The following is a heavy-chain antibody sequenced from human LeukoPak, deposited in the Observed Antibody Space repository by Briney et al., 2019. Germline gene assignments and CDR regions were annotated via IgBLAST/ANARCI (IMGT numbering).Heavy chain of an antibody. V-gene: IGHV3-13*01. CDR2: IGTAGDT. D-gene: IGHD3-10*01. Sequence: GGSLRLSCAASGFTLNSYDIHWVRQTTGNGLEWVSAIGTAGDTYYKDSVRGRFTISRENAKNSLYLQMNSLRAGDTAVYYCARALRLRSGAFHIWGQGTMVTVSS. CDR1: GFTLNSYD. CDR3: ARALRLRSGAFHI. J-gene: IGHJ3*02.